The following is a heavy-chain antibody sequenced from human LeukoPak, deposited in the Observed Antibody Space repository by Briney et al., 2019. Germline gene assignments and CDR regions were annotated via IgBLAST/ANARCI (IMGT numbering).Heavy chain of an antibody. CDR1: GFAFNDYG. CDR3: ARNSGYDYRGVAYYYYYMDV. J-gene: IGHJ6*03. Sequence: GGSLRLSCAGSGFAFNDYGMSWVSQAPGKGLKWVAFIRHDGTNKFYADSVKGRFTISRDNAKNSLYLQMNSLRAEDTAVYYCARNSGYDYRGVAYYYYYMDVWGKGTTVTVSS. CDR2: IRHDGTNK. V-gene: IGHV3-30*02. D-gene: IGHD5-12*01.